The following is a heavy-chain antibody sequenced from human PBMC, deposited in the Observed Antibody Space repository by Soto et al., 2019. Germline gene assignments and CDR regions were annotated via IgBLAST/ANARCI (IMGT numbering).Heavy chain of an antibody. CDR1: GFTFSRYW. V-gene: IGHV3-7*04. Sequence: PGGSLRLSCAAYGFTFSRYWMNWVRQAPGKGLEWVANIKQDGSEKYYVDSVKGRFTISRDNAKNSLYLQMNSLRAEDTAVYYCARGTMGTKDYWGQGTLVTVSS. CDR3: ARGTMGTKDY. CDR2: IKQDGSEK. J-gene: IGHJ4*02. D-gene: IGHD1-7*01.